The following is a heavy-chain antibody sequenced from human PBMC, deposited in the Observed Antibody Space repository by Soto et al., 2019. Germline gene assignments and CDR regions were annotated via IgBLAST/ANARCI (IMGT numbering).Heavy chain of an antibody. D-gene: IGHD3-3*01. CDR1: GYTFTGYY. V-gene: IGHV1-2*04. J-gene: IGHJ4*02. CDR3: ARDPAATVYDFWSGYYVPNFDY. Sequence: VSVKVSCKASGYTFTGYYMHWVRQAPGQGLEWMGWINPNSGGTNYAQKFQGWVTMTRDTSISTAYMELSRLRSDDTAVYYCARDPAATVYDFWSGYYVPNFDYWGQGTLVTVSS. CDR2: INPNSGGT.